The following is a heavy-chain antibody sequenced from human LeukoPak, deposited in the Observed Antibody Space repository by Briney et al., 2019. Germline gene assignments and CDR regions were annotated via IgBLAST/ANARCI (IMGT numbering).Heavy chain of an antibody. D-gene: IGHD4-11*01. CDR2: INEYSTSN. CDR3: TRDKAYSTSAY. V-gene: IGHV3-7*01. CDR1: GFSFENSW. J-gene: IGHJ4*02. Sequence: PGGSLRLSCAASGFSFENSWMAWVRQAPGKGLEWVAYINEYSTSNNYDDSVKGRFTIFRDNAMNTFFLQMNNLRTDDTAAYYCTRDKAYSTSAYWGQATLVIV.